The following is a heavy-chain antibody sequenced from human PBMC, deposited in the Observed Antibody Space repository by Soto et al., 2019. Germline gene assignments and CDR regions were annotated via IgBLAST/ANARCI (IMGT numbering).Heavy chain of an antibody. Sequence: KSSETLSLTCAVSGGSISSSNWWSWVRQPPGKGLEWIGEIYHSGSTNYNPSLKSRVTISVDKSKNQFSLKLSSVTAADTAVYYCASPRGSSGWYYFDYWGQGTLVTVSS. CDR3: ASPRGSSGWYYFDY. V-gene: IGHV4-4*02. CDR2: IYHSGST. J-gene: IGHJ4*02. CDR1: GGSISSSNW. D-gene: IGHD6-19*01.